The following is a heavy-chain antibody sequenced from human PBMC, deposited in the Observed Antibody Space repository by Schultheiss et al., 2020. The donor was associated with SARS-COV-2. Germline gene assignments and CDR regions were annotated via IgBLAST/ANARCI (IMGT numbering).Heavy chain of an antibody. J-gene: IGHJ6*04. CDR3: ARYYGGNLYYYYGMDV. V-gene: IGHV3-11*01. CDR2: ISSSGSTI. Sequence: GGSLRLSCAASGFTFSDYYMSWIRQAPGKGLEWVSYISSSGSTIYYADSVKGRFTISRDNAKNSLYLQMNSLRAEDTAVYYCARYYGGNLYYYYGMDVWGKGTTVTVSS. CDR1: GFTFSDYY. D-gene: IGHD4-23*01.